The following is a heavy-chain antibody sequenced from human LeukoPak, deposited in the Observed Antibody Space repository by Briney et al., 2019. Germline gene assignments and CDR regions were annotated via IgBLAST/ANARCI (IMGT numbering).Heavy chain of an antibody. CDR2: INPNSGGT. J-gene: IGHJ6*03. CDR3: ARNWVPEGSQNLFQHIDG. Sequence: GASVKVSCKASGYTFTGYYMHWVRQAPGQGLEWMGRINPNSGGTNYAQKFQGRVTMTRDTSISTAYMELSRLRSDDTAVYYCARNWVPEGSQNLFQHIDGRGKRTTVTVSS. D-gene: IGHD2-21*01. CDR1: GYTFTGYY. V-gene: IGHV1-2*06.